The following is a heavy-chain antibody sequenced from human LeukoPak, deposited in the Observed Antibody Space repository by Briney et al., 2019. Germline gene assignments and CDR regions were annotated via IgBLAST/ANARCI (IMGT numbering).Heavy chain of an antibody. CDR3: AREGRCSGGSCYRYYFDY. CDR2: ISSNGGST. Sequence: GGSLRLSCSASGFTFSSYAMHWVRQAPGKGLEYVSAISSNGGSTYYADSVKGRFTISRDNSKNTLYLQMSSLRAEDTAVYYCAREGRCSGGSCYRYYFDYWGQGTLVTVSS. V-gene: IGHV3-64D*06. D-gene: IGHD2-15*01. CDR1: GFTFSSYA. J-gene: IGHJ4*02.